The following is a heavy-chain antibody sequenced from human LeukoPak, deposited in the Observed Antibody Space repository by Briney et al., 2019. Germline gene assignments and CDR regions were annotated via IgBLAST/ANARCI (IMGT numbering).Heavy chain of an antibody. V-gene: IGHV1-18*01. CDR1: GYTFTSYG. CDR3: ARDPSYDFWSGYYNRGGYYYYMNV. D-gene: IGHD3-3*01. J-gene: IGHJ6*03. CDR2: ISAYNGNT. Sequence: ASVKVSCKASGYTFTSYGISWVRQAPGQGLEWMGWISAYNGNTNYAQKLQGRVTMTTDTSTSTAYMELRSLRSDDTAVYYCARDPSYDFWSGYYNRGGYYYYMNVWGKGTTVTGSS.